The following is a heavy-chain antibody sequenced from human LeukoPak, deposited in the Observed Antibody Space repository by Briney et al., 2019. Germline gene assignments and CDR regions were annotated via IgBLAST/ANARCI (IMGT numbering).Heavy chain of an antibody. CDR3: TSSPRGY. J-gene: IGHJ4*02. CDR2: IKSKTGGGTT. V-gene: IGHV3-15*01. CDR1: GFTFSNAW. D-gene: IGHD3-10*01. Sequence: GSLGLSCAASGFTFSNAWMSWVRQAPGKGLEWVGRIKSKTGGGTTDYAAPVKGRFTISRDDSKNTLYLQMNSLKTEDTAVYYCTSSPRGYWGQGTLVTVSS.